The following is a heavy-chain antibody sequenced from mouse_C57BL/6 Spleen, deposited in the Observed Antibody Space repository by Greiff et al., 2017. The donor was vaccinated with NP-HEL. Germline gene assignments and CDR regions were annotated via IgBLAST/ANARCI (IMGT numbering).Heavy chain of an antibody. D-gene: IGHD1-1*01. CDR2: ISSGSSTI. J-gene: IGHJ1*03. V-gene: IGHV5-17*01. CDR1: GFTFSDYG. CDR3: ANYGSSYWYFDV. Sequence: DVKLVESGGGLVTPGGSLKLSCAASGFTFSDYGMHWVRQAPEKVLAWVAYISSGSSTIYYADTVKGRFTISRDNAKNTLFLQMTSLRSEDTAMYYCANYGSSYWYFDVWGTGTTVTVSS.